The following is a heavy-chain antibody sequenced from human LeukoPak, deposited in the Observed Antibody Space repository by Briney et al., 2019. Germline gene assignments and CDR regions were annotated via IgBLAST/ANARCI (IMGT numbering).Heavy chain of an antibody. CDR1: GFSFSSYE. Sequence: PGGSLRLSCAASGFSFSSYEMNWVRQAPGKGLEWVSYISSGGTTLYYADSVKGRFTISRDNVKNSLYLQMNRLSAEDTGVYYCARVKGSGRYEVDYWGQGTLVTVSS. D-gene: IGHD6-19*01. CDR2: ISSGGTTL. J-gene: IGHJ4*02. CDR3: ARVKGSGRYEVDY. V-gene: IGHV3-48*03.